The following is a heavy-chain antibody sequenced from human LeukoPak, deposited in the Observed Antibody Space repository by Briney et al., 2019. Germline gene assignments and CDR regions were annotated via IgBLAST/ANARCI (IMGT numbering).Heavy chain of an antibody. CDR1: GFTFSSYA. V-gene: IGHV3-23*01. D-gene: IGHD3-22*01. CDR2: ISGSGGST. J-gene: IGHJ4*02. Sequence: GGSLRLSCAASGFTFSSYAMSWVRQAPGKGLEWVSAISGSGGSTYYADSVKGRFTISRDNSKNTLYLQMNSLRAEDTAVYYRAKAGSGMDYYDSSGYYPIDYWGQGTLVTVSS. CDR3: AKAGSGMDYYDSSGYYPIDY.